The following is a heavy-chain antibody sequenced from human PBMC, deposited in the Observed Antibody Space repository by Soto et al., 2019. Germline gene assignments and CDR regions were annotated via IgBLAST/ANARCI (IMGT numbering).Heavy chain of an antibody. CDR1: GGSISSYY. Sequence: SETLSLTCTVSGGSISSYYWSWIRQPPGKGLEWIGYIYYSGSTNYNPSLKSRVTISVDTSKNQFSLKLSSVTAADTAVYYCARDPMSSSHREGFDYWGQGTLVTVSS. J-gene: IGHJ4*02. V-gene: IGHV4-59*01. D-gene: IGHD6-6*01. CDR3: ARDPMSSSHREGFDY. CDR2: IYYSGST.